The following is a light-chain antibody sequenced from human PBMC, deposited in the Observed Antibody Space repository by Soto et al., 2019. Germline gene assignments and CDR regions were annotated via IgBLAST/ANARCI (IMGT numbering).Light chain of an antibody. Sequence: QSVLTQPPSASGSPGQSVTISCTGTSSDVGGYNYVSWYQHHPDKAPKLIIYEVYKRPSGVPDRFSGYKSGNTASLTVSGLQAEDEAEYYCSSYAASDSFVVFGGGTKLNVL. CDR2: EVY. J-gene: IGLJ2*01. CDR1: SSDVGGYNY. V-gene: IGLV2-8*01. CDR3: SSYAASDSFVV.